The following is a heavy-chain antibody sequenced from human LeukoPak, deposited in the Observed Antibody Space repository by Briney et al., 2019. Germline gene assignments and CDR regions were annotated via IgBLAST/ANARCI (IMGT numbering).Heavy chain of an antibody. J-gene: IGHJ6*02. CDR3: ARDRSKLVPYYGMDV. CDR2: IYTSGST. Sequence: LETLSLTCTVSGGSISSYYWGWIRQPAGKGLEWIGRIYTSGSTNYNPSLKSRVTMSVDTSKNQFSLKLSSVTAADTAVYYCARDRSKLVPYYGMDVWGQGTTVTVSS. CDR1: GGSISSYY. D-gene: IGHD1-26*01. V-gene: IGHV4-4*07.